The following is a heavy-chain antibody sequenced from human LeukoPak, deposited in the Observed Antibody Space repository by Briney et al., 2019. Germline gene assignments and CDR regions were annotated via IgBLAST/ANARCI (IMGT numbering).Heavy chain of an antibody. D-gene: IGHD1-1*01. J-gene: IGHJ4*02. V-gene: IGHV3-30-3*01. CDR3: GKDYPNWNEGGFDY. CDR1: GFTFSSYA. Sequence: GGSLRLSCAASGFTFSSYAMHWVRQAPGKGLEWVAVISYDGSNKYYADSVKGRFTISRDNSKNTLYLQMNSLRAEDTAVYYCGKDYPNWNEGGFDYGAQGTLVTVS. CDR2: ISYDGSNK.